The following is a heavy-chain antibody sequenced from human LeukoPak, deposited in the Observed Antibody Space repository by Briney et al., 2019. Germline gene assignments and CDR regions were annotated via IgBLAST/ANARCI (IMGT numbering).Heavy chain of an antibody. V-gene: IGHV4-39*07. CDR1: GGSINSTTFY. CDR3: ARLRNYCDY. D-gene: IGHD4-17*01. CDR2: IYYSGST. J-gene: IGHJ4*02. Sequence: SETLSLTCTVSGGSINSTTFYWGWIRQPPGKGLEWIGSIYYSGSTNYNPSLKSRVTISVDTSKNQFSLKLTSVTAADTAVYYCARLRNYCDYWGQGTLVTVSS.